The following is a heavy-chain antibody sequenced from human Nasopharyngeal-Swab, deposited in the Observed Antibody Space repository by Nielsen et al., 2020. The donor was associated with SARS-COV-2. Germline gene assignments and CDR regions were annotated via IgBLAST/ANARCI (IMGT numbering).Heavy chain of an antibody. Sequence: RQAPGKGLEWVAYIKTSGDTISYADSVEGRFTISMDNAKNSLYLQMDSLRAEDTAMYYCARTPQLWSLYFDYWGQGTLVTVSS. CDR3: ARTPQLWSLYFDY. D-gene: IGHD5-18*01. CDR2: IKTSGDTI. J-gene: IGHJ4*02. V-gene: IGHV3-11*01.